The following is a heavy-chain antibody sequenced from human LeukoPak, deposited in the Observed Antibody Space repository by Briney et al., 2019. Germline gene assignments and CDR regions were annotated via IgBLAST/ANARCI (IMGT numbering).Heavy chain of an antibody. CDR1: GGFISSSNW. CDR3: ATLTGGDDAFDI. J-gene: IGHJ3*02. Sequence: SGTLSLTCAVSGGFISSSNWWSWVRQPPGKGLEWIGEIYHSGSANYNPSLKSRVTISVDKSKNQFSLNLTSVTAADTAVYYCATLTGGDDAFDIWGQGTMVTVSS. CDR2: IYHSGSA. D-gene: IGHD4-23*01. V-gene: IGHV4-4*02.